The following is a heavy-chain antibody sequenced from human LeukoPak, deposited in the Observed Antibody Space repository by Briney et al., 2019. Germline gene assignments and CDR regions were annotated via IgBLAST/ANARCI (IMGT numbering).Heavy chain of an antibody. J-gene: IGHJ6*03. D-gene: IGHD6-6*01. V-gene: IGHV1-2*02. CDR3: ARDRAGIAARTYYYYYMDV. CDR2: INPNSGGT. CDR1: GYTFTGYY. Sequence: ASVKVSCKASGYTFTGYYMHWVRQAPGQGLEWMGWINPNSGGTNYAQKFQGRVTMTRDTSISTAYMELSRLRSEDAAVYYCARDRAGIAARTYYYYYMDVWGKGTTVTVSS.